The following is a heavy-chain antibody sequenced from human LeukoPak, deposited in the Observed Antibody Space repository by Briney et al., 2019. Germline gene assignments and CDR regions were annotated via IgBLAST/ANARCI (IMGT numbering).Heavy chain of an antibody. D-gene: IGHD5-12*01. V-gene: IGHV4-34*01. CDR2: INHSGST. Sequence: SETLSLTCAVYGGSFKGYFWSWIRQPPGEGLEWIAEINHSGSTNYNPSLKSRVTMSVDTSKNQFSLKLSSVTAADTAVYYCARGGIVATIPWVYWGQGTLVTVSS. CDR3: ARGGIVATIPWVY. J-gene: IGHJ4*02. CDR1: GGSFKGYF.